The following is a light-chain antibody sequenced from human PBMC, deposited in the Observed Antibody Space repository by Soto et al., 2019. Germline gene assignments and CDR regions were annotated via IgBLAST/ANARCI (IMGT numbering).Light chain of an antibody. CDR2: DVS. V-gene: IGKV3-20*01. CDR3: QEYEISVMYP. Sequence: EIVLTQSPGTLSLSPGERATLSCRASQSVRSSFFAWYQQKPGQAPRLLIYDVSVRATGIPDRFSGSGSGTDSTLNINGREPKVFAVNYCQEYEISVMYPFGRGTKLE. CDR1: QSVRSSF. J-gene: IGKJ2*01.